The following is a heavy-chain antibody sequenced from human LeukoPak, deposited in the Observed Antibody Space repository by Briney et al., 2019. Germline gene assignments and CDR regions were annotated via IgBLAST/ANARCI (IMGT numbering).Heavy chain of an antibody. V-gene: IGHV3-23*01. CDR1: GFIFSSHG. D-gene: IGHD3-16*02. J-gene: IGHJ4*02. CDR3: ARRGLYSKEKGPFDY. CDR2: ISPSGDIT. Sequence: GGSLRLSCAASGFIFSSHGMNWVRQAPGKGLEWVSGISPSGDITYYADSVKGRFTISRDNSKNTVYLQMDSLRFEDAAVYYCARRGLYSKEKGPFDYWGQGTLVTVSS.